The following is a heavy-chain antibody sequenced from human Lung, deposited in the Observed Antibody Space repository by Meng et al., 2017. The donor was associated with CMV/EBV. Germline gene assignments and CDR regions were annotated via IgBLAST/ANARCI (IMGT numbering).Heavy chain of an antibody. CDR3: AREAGRDGYATPKFDY. CDR2: IYYTGST. J-gene: IGHJ4*02. D-gene: IGHD5-24*01. V-gene: IGHV4-31*03. CDR1: GGSIGSGGYY. Sequence: QVLRRESGPGLVKPSQTLSLTCTVSGGSIGSGGYYWSWIRQHPGKGLEWIGYIYYTGSTFYNPSLKSRVTISVDTSKNQFSLKLIPATAADTAVYYCAREAGRDGYATPKFDYWGQGTLVTVSS.